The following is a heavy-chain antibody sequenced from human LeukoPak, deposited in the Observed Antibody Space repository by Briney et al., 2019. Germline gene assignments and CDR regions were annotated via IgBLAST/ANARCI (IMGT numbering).Heavy chain of an antibody. D-gene: IGHD7-27*01. CDR3: AEMLRASYFWGPFDY. CDR2: ISGSGGST. J-gene: IGHJ4*02. V-gene: IGHV3-23*01. CDR1: GFTFSSYA. Sequence: GGSLRLSCAASGFTFSSYAMSWVRQAPGKGLEWVSAISGSGGSTYYADSVKGRFTISRDNSKNTLYLQMNSLRAEDTAVYYCAEMLRASYFWGPFDYWGQGTLVTVSS.